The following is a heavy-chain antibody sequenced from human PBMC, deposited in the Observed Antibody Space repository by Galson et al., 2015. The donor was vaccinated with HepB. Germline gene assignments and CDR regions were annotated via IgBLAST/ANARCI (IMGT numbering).Heavy chain of an antibody. CDR2: INHSGST. Sequence: ETLSLTCAVYGGSFSGYYWSWIRQPPGKGLEWIGEINHSGSTNYDPPLKSRVTISVDTSKNQFSLKLSSVTAADTAVYYCARGGAYGDYGRLFDYWGQGTLVTVSS. CDR1: GGSFSGYY. J-gene: IGHJ4*02. V-gene: IGHV4-34*01. CDR3: ARGGAYGDYGRLFDY. D-gene: IGHD4-17*01.